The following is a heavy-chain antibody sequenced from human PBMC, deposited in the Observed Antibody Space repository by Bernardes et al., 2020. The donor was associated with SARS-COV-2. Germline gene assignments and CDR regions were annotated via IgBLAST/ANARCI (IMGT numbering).Heavy chain of an antibody. CDR2: ISYDGSNK. CDR3: ASPLFGGYDFDY. J-gene: IGHJ4*02. CDR1: GFTFSSYG. D-gene: IGHD5-12*01. V-gene: IGHV3-30*03. Sequence: GGSLRLSCAASGFTFSSYGMHWVRQAPGKGLEWVAVISYDGSNKYYADSEKGRFTISRDNSKNTLYLQMNSLRAEDTAVYYCASPLFGGYDFDYWGQGTLVTVSS.